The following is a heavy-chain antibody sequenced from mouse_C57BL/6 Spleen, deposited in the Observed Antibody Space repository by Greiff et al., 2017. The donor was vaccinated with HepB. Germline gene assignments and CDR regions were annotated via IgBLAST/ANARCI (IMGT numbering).Heavy chain of an antibody. CDR2: ISYSGST. D-gene: IGHD2-3*01. J-gene: IGHJ4*01. CDR1: GYSITSGYD. V-gene: IGHV3-1*01. Sequence: DVHLVESGPGMVKPSQSLSLTCTVTGYSITSGYDWHWIRHFPGNKLEWMGDISYSGSTNYNPSLKSRISITHDTSKNHFFLKLNSVTTEDTATYYCARDDGYYLYAMDYWGQGTSVTVSS. CDR3: ARDDGYYLYAMDY.